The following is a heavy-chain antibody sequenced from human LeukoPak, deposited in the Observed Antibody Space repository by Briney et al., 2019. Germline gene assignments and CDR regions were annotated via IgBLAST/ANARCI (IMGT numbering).Heavy chain of an antibody. V-gene: IGHV3-30-3*01. CDR3: ARDMFSSIAAAGALVS. CDR2: ISYDGSNK. D-gene: IGHD6-13*01. J-gene: IGHJ4*02. CDR1: GFTFSSYA. Sequence: PGGSLRLSCAASGFTFSSYAMHWVRQAPGKGLERVAVISYDGSNKYYADSVKGRFTISRDNSKNTLYLQMNSLRAEDTAVYYCARDMFSSIAAAGALVSWGQGTLVTVSS.